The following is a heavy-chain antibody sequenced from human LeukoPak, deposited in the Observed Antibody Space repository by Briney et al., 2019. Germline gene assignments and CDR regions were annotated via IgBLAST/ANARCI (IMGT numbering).Heavy chain of an antibody. Sequence: ASVKVSCKASGYTFTSYDINWVRQATPQGLEWMGCMNPNSGNTGYAQNFQGRVTMNRNTSISTAYMELSSLTSEDTAVYYCARGGGCSSTSCYTRVGYYYSYGMDVWGPGTTVTVSS. V-gene: IGHV1-8*01. CDR3: ARGGGCSSTSCYTRVGYYYSYGMDV. CDR2: MNPNSGNT. D-gene: IGHD2-2*02. J-gene: IGHJ6*02. CDR1: GYTFTSYD.